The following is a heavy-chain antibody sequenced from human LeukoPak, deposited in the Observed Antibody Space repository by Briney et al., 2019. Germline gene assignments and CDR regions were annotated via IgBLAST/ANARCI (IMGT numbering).Heavy chain of an antibody. CDR1: GFTFSDYY. CDR3: ARGDRTGEAPDY. CDR2: SSSSSSYT. J-gene: IGHJ4*02. Sequence: GGSLRLSCAASGFTFSDYYMSWIRQAPGQGLECVSYSSSSSSYTNYADSVKGRFTISRDNAKNSLYLQMNSLRAEDTAVYYCARGDRTGEAPDYWGQGTLVTVSS. D-gene: IGHD7-27*01. V-gene: IGHV3-11*05.